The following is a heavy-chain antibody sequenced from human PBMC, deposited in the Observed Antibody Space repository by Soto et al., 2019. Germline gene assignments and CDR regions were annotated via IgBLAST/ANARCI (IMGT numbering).Heavy chain of an antibody. CDR3: ARGIKGLPPSAFDI. J-gene: IGHJ3*02. D-gene: IGHD5-12*01. CDR1: GYTFSNYD. V-gene: IGHV1-8*01. CDR2: LNPNTDKT. Sequence: ASVKVSCKASGYTFSNYDINWVRQATGQGLEWMGWLNPNTDKTGSAQKFQGRVTMTRNASISTAYLELSGLRSDDTAVYYCARGIKGLPPSAFDIWGQGTRVTVSS.